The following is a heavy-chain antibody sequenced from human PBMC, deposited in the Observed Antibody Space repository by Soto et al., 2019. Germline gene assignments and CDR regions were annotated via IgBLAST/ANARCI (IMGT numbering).Heavy chain of an antibody. V-gene: IGHV4-59*01. J-gene: IGHJ5*02. Sequence: SETLSLTCTVSGGSISSYYWSWIRQPPGKGLEWIGYIYYSGSTNYNPSLKSRVTISVDTSKNQFSLKLSSVTAADTAVYYCAREVITMVRGVTVNWFDPWGQGTLVTVSS. CDR2: IYYSGST. CDR3: AREVITMVRGVTVNWFDP. CDR1: GGSISSYY. D-gene: IGHD3-10*01.